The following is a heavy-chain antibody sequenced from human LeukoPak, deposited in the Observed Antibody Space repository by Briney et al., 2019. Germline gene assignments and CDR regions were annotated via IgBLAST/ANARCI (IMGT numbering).Heavy chain of an antibody. V-gene: IGHV3-21*01. CDR3: ARDLVVRGRWSWFDP. CDR2: ISSRSTYI. CDR1: GFTFSMYS. D-gene: IGHD3-10*01. Sequence: GGSLRLSCAASGFTFSMYSMNWIRQAPGKGLEWVSSISSRSTYIYYADSVKGRFTISRDNAKNSLYLQMNSLRVEDMAVYYCARDLVVRGRWSWFDPRGQGTLVTVSS. J-gene: IGHJ5*02.